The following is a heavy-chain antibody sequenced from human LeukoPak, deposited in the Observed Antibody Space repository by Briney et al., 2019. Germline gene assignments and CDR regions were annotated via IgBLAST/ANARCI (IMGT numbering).Heavy chain of an antibody. Sequence: GGSLRLSCAASGFTFSNYAMSWVRQAPGKGLEWVSSISSSADNTYHADSVKGRFTISRDNSKNTLYLQMNSLRAEDTALYYCARDGSLGYCSGGSCYPVDYWGQGTLVTVSS. J-gene: IGHJ4*02. CDR3: ARDGSLGYCSGGSCYPVDY. CDR1: GFTFSNYA. CDR2: ISSSADNT. D-gene: IGHD2-15*01. V-gene: IGHV3-23*01.